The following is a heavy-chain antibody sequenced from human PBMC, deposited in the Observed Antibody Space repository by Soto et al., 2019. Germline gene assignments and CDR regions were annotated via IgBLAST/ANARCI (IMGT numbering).Heavy chain of an antibody. CDR3: TTEISSGWPYYYYGMDV. J-gene: IGHJ6*02. V-gene: IGHV3-15*07. Sequence: GGSLRLSCAASGFTFSNAWMNWVRQAPGKGLEWVGRIKSKTDGGTTDYAAPVKGRFTISRDDSKNTLYLQMNSLKTEDTAVYYCTTEISSGWPYYYYGMDVWGQGTTVTVSS. CDR1: GFTFSNAW. CDR2: IKSKTDGGTT. D-gene: IGHD6-19*01.